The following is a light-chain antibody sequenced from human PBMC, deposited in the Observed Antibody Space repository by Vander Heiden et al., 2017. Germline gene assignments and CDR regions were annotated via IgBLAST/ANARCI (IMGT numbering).Light chain of an antibody. Sequence: SALTLPASVSGSPGQSITISCPGTSSDIGSYNLVSWYQQHPGKAPKLMIYEGSKRPSGVSTRFSGSKSGNTASLTISGLQADDEADYYCCSYAASSTVVFGGGTKLTVL. CDR2: EGS. J-gene: IGLJ3*02. V-gene: IGLV2-23*01. CDR3: CSYAASSTVV. CDR1: SSDIGSYNL.